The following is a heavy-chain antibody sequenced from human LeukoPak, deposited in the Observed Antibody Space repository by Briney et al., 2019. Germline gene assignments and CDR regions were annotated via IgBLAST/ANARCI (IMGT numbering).Heavy chain of an antibody. CDR3: ARGPYYYGSGSYYKDY. J-gene: IGHJ4*02. Sequence: SETLSLTCTVSGGSISSYYWSWIRQPPGKGLEWIGYIYYSGSTSYNPSLKSRVTISVDTSKNQFSLKLSSVTAADTAVYYCARGPYYYGSGSYYKDYWGQGTLVTVSS. CDR2: IYYSGST. V-gene: IGHV4-59*12. D-gene: IGHD3-10*01. CDR1: GGSISSYY.